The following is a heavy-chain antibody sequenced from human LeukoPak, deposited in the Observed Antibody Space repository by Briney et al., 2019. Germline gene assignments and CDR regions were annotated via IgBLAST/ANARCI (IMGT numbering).Heavy chain of an antibody. V-gene: IGHV4-59*01. Sequence: KPSETLSLTCTVSGGSISSYYWSWIRQPPGKGLEWIGYIYYSGSTNYNPSLKSRVTISVDTSKNQFSLKLSSVTAADTAVYYCARSGYSSGWYAGFFDYWGQGTLVTVSS. CDR2: IYYSGST. J-gene: IGHJ4*02. D-gene: IGHD6-19*01. CDR3: ARSGYSSGWYAGFFDY. CDR1: GGSISSYY.